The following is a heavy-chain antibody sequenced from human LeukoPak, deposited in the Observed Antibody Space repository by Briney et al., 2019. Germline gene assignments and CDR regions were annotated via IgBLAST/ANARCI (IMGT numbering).Heavy chain of an antibody. CDR2: MNPNSGNT. CDR1: GYTFTNYD. CDR3: ARVRGGAPSLVAAFHI. J-gene: IGHJ3*02. Sequence: ASVKVSCKASGYTFTNYDINWVRQATGQGREWMGWMNPNSGNTGNVQKFQGRVTMTRNTSITTAYMELSSLRSDDTAVYYCARVRGGAPSLVAAFHIWGQGTMVTVSS. V-gene: IGHV1-8*01. D-gene: IGHD4-23*01.